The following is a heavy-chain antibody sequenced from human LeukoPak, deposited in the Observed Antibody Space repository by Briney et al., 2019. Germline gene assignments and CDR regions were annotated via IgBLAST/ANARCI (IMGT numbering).Heavy chain of an antibody. CDR2: IYSSGGS. D-gene: IGHD7-27*01. J-gene: IGHJ2*01. Sequence: SETLSLTCTVSGGSMRNYYWSWIRQPAGKGLEWIGRIYSSGGSNYNPSLESRVTVSIDTPKNQFSLKMNSVAAADTAVYFCARDPGDRWYFDLWGRGTLVTVSS. V-gene: IGHV4-4*07. CDR1: GGSMRNYY. CDR3: ARDPGDRWYFDL.